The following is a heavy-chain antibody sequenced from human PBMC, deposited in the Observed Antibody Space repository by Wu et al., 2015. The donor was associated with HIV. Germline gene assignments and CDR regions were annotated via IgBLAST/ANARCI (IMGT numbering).Heavy chain of an antibody. J-gene: IGHJ4*02. V-gene: IGHV1-2*02. CDR2: INPNSGGT. CDR3: ARVLYSSGWFDY. D-gene: IGHD6-19*01. Sequence: QVHLVQSGADVKKPGASVRVSCKASGYNFITYYIHWVRQAPGQGLEWMGCINPNSGGTNYAQRFQDKVSMTRDTSISTAYMELSRLRSDDTAVYYCARVLYSSGWFDYWGQGTLVTVSS. CDR1: GYNFITYY.